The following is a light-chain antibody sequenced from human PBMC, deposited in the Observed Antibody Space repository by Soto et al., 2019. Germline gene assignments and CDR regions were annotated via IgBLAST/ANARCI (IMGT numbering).Light chain of an antibody. V-gene: IGKV4-1*01. J-gene: IGKJ1*01. Sequence: DIVMTQSPDSLAVSLGERATINCKSSQSVLYSSNNKNYLAWYQQKSGQTPKLLIYWASTRESGVPDRFSGSGSGTDFTLTISSLQAEDAAVYYCQQYYSTWTFGQGTKVEIK. CDR2: WAS. CDR1: QSVLYSSNNKNY. CDR3: QQYYSTWT.